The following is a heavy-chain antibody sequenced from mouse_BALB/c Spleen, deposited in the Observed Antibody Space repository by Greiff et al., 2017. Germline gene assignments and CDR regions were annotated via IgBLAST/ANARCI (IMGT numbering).Heavy chain of an antibody. D-gene: IGHD2-3*01. CDR1: GFTFSSYA. Sequence: EVKLMESGGGLVKPGGSLKLSCAASGFTFSSYAMSWVRQSPEKRLEWVAEISSGGSYTYYPDTVTGRFTISRDNAKNTLYLEMSSLRSEDTAMYYCARDDGAWFAYWGQGTLVTVSA. CDR3: ARDDGAWFAY. CDR2: ISSGGSYT. J-gene: IGHJ3*01. V-gene: IGHV5-9-4*01.